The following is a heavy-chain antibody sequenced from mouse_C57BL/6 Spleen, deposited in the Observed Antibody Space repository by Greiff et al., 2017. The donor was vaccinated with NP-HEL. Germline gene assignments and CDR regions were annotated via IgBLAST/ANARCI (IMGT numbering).Heavy chain of an antibody. V-gene: IGHV1-5*01. Sequence: EVHLVESGTVLARPGASVKMSCKTSGYTFTSYWMHWVKQRPGQGLEWIGAIYPGNSDTSYNQKFKGKAKLTAVTSASTAYIELSSLTSEDSAVYYCTRLAYDYDGVDYWGQGTTLTVSS. D-gene: IGHD2-4*01. CDR1: GYTFTSYW. CDR2: IYPGNSDT. CDR3: TRLAYDYDGVDY. J-gene: IGHJ2*01.